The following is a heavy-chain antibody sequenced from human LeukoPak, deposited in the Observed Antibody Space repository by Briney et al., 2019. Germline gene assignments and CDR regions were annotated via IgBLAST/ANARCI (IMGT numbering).Heavy chain of an antibody. V-gene: IGHV3-48*03. J-gene: IGHJ4*02. CDR2: ISSSGSTI. Sequence: PGGSLRLSCAASGFTFSSYEMNWVRQAPGMGLEWVSYISSSGSTIYYADSVKGRFTISRDNAKNSLYLQMNSLRAEDTAVYYCATYGDYGGVYWGQGTLVTVSS. CDR3: ATYGDYGGVY. CDR1: GFTFSSYE. D-gene: IGHD4-17*01.